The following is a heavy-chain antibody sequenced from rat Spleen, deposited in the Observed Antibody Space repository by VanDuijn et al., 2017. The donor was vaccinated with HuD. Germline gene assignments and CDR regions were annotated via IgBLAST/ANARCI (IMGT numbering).Heavy chain of an antibody. D-gene: IGHD1-10*01. Sequence: EVQLVESGGGLVQPGGSLILSCAASGFTFSDYAMAWIRQAPGKGLEWVASITNTGNTPYSSDSVRGRFTISRDNAKNALYLQMNSLRSDDTATYYCTRGGNYDFDYWGHGVMVTVSS. J-gene: IGHJ2*01. V-gene: IGHV5-31*01. CDR2: ITNTGNTP. CDR3: TRGGNYDFDY. CDR1: GFTFSDYA.